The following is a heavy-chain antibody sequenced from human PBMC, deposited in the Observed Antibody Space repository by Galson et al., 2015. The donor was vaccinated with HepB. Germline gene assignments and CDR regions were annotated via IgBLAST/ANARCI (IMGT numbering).Heavy chain of an antibody. D-gene: IGHD6-19*01. J-gene: IGHJ4*02. CDR3: ATYSSTSSFDY. Sequence: SLRLSCAASGFIFGSYGMHWVRQAPGKGLEWVAFIWHDGINKFYADSVKGRSDISRDNSRYTLYLQMNSLRAEDTAVYYCATYSSTSSFDYWGQGTRVTVSS. V-gene: IGHV3-33*01. CDR1: GFIFGSYG. CDR2: IWHDGINK.